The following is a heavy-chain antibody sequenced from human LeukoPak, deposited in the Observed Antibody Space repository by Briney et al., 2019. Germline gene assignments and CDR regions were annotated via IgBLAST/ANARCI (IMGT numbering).Heavy chain of an antibody. D-gene: IGHD3-22*01. J-gene: IGHJ4*02. CDR3: ARRQYYDGVDY. Sequence: SETLSLTCTVSGDSISRSSYFWAWLRQSPGKGLEWIGNIFYSGRAYYNPSLESRVTMSIDTSKNQFSLNLNSVTATDTAVYYCARRQYYDGVDYWGQGTLVTVSS. V-gene: IGHV4-39*01. CDR1: GDSISRSSYF. CDR2: IFYSGRA.